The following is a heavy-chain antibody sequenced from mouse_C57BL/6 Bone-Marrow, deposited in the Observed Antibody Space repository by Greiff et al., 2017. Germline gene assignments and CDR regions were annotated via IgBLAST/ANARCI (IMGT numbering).Heavy chain of an antibody. J-gene: IGHJ3*01. D-gene: IGHD1-1*01. V-gene: IGHV1-61*01. CDR2: IYPSDSET. CDR3: AIRYGSSSFAY. CDR1: GYNFTSYW. Sequence: QVQLQQPGAELVRPGSSVKLSCKASGYNFTSYWMDWVKQRPGQGLEWIGNIYPSDSETQYNQKFKDKATLTVDKSSSTAYMQLSSLTSEDSAVYYCAIRYGSSSFAYWGQGTLVTVSA.